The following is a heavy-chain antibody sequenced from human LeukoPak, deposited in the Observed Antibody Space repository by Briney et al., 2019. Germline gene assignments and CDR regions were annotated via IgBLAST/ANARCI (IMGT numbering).Heavy chain of an antibody. D-gene: IGHD3-10*01. CDR1: GGTFSSYA. J-gene: IGHJ6*02. V-gene: IGHV1-69*01. CDR2: IIPIFGTA. Sequence: ASVKVSCKASGGTFSSYAISWVRQAPGQGLEWMGGIIPIFGTASYAQKFQGRVTITADESTSTAYMELSSLRSEDTAVYYCARTDYYGSGPFDYGMDVWGQGTTVTVSS. CDR3: ARTDYYGSGPFDYGMDV.